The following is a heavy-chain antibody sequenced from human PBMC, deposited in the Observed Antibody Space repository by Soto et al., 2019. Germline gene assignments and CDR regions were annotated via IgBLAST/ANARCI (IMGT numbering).Heavy chain of an antibody. Sequence: GASVKVSCKASGGTFSSYTISWVRQAPGQGLEWMGRIIPILGIANYAQKFQGRVTITADKSTSTAYMELSSLRSEDTAVYYCARDHEQPNPLYYYYYMDVWGKGTTVTVSS. V-gene: IGHV1-69*04. J-gene: IGHJ6*03. CDR2: IIPILGIA. CDR1: GGTFSSYT. D-gene: IGHD6-13*01. CDR3: ARDHEQPNPLYYYYYMDV.